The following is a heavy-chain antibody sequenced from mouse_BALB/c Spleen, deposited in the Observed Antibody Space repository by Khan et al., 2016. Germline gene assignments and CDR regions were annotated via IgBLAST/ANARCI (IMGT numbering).Heavy chain of an antibody. CDR3: ARDGGYDGYFDY. J-gene: IGHJ2*01. V-gene: IGHV3-5*02. D-gene: IGHD2-10*02. CDR1: GISITTGNYR. Sequence: EVQLQESGPGLVKPSQTVSLTCTVTGISITTGNYRWGWIRQFPGNKLEWIGYIYYSGTITYNPSLTSRTTITRDTSKNQFFLEMNSLTAEDTATYYCARDGGYDGYFDYWGQGTTLTGSS. CDR2: IYYSGTI.